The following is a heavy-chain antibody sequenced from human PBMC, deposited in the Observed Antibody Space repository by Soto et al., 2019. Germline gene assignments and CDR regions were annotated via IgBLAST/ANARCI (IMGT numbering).Heavy chain of an antibody. V-gene: IGHV3-7*03. CDR1: GFTFDSPYSHA. Sequence: GGSLRLSCAASGFTFDSPYSHAMSWVRQSPGKGLEWVANIKEDGSEKDHVDPVKGRFTITRDNAKNSLYLQMNNLRAEDTAVYFCTRKRFGMDVWGQGTTVTVSS. CDR2: IKEDGSEK. J-gene: IGHJ6*02. CDR3: TRKRFGMDV.